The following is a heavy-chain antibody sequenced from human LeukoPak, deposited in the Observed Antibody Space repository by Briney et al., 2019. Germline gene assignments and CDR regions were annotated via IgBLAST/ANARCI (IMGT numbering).Heavy chain of an antibody. CDR1: GGSVSSSSYY. J-gene: IGHJ4*02. Sequence: PSETLSLTCTVSGGSVSSSSYYWGWIRQPPGKGLEWIGSIYYSGSTYNNPSLKSRVTISVDTSKNQFSLKLSSVTAADTAVYYCARGPLGYVWGSYRRHYFDYWGQGTLVTVSS. V-gene: IGHV4-39*07. CDR2: IYYSGST. D-gene: IGHD3-16*02. CDR3: ARGPLGYVWGSYRRHYFDY.